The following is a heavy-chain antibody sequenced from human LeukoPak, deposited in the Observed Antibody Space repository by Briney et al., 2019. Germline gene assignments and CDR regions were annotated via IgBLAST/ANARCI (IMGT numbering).Heavy chain of an antibody. CDR1: GYNFSAHW. V-gene: IGHV5-51*01. CDR3: ARRPRYSYGSNFDY. Sequence: GESLKISCKGSGYNFSAHWIGWVRQMPGKGLEWMGIVHPGDSVKKYSPAFQGQVTISADKSISTAYLQWSSLKASDTAMYYCARRPRYSYGSNFDYWGQGTLVTVSS. J-gene: IGHJ4*02. D-gene: IGHD5-18*01. CDR2: VHPGDSVK.